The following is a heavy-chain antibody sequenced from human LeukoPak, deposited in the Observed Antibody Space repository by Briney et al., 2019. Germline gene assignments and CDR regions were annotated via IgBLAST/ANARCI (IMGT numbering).Heavy chain of an antibody. CDR2: IKQDGSAK. J-gene: IGHJ4*02. D-gene: IGHD2-8*02. Sequence: GGSLRLSCAASGFTFSNYWMSWVRQAPGKGLEWVANIKQDGSAKYYVDSVKGRFTISRDNAKNSLYLETNSLRAEDTAVYYCARDLVNYWGQGTLVTVSS. CDR3: ARDLVNY. CDR1: GFTFSNYW. V-gene: IGHV3-7*04.